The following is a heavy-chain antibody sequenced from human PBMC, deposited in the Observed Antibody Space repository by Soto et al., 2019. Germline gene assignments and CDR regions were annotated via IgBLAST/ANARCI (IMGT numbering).Heavy chain of an antibody. CDR1: GYSFSSYD. CDR2: MNPNSGNT. CDR3: AKGSGAAT. Sequence: GASVKVSCKASGYSFSSYDINWVRQATGQGLEWMGWMNPNSGNTGHAQKFQGRITMTTSTSISTAYMELSGLTPEDTAVYYCAKGSGAATWGQGTLVTVSS. D-gene: IGHD6-13*01. J-gene: IGHJ5*02. V-gene: IGHV1-8*01.